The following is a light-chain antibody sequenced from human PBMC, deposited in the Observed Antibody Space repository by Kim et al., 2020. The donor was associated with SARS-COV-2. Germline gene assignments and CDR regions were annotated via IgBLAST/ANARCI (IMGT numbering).Light chain of an antibody. J-gene: IGKJ4*01. Sequence: SQGERATLSCRASQSVSSSYLAWYQQKPGQAPRLLIYGASSRATGIPDRCSGSGSGTDFTLTISRLEPEDFAVYYCQQYGSSPLTFGGGTKVDIK. CDR3: QQYGSSPLT. CDR1: QSVSSSY. V-gene: IGKV3-20*01. CDR2: GAS.